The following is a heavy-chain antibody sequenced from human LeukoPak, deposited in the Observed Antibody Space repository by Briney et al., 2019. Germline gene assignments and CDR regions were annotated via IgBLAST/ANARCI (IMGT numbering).Heavy chain of an antibody. CDR1: GYRFTSYW. Sequence: GESLKISCKNSGYRFTSYWIGWVRQMPGKGLEWMGIIYPDDSDTRYSPSFQGQVTISADKSISTAYLQWSRLKASDTAIYYCAKVAGGSPSYFDYWGQGTLVTVSS. D-gene: IGHD6-6*01. V-gene: IGHV5-51*01. CDR3: AKVAGGSPSYFDY. J-gene: IGHJ4*02. CDR2: IYPDDSDT.